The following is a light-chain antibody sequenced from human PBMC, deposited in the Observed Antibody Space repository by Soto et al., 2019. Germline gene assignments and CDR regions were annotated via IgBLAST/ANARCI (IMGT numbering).Light chain of an antibody. V-gene: IGKV3-15*01. Sequence: VLTQSPATLSVSPGERATLSCRASQSVSSNLAWYQQKPGQAPRLLIYGASTRATGIPARFSGSGSGTEFTLTISSLQSEDFAVYYCQQYNNWPPWTFGQGTKVDIK. CDR2: GAS. J-gene: IGKJ1*01. CDR3: QQYNNWPPWT. CDR1: QSVSSN.